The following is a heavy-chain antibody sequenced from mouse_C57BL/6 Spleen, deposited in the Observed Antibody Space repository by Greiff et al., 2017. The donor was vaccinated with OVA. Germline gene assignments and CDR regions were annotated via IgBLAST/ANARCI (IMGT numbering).Heavy chain of an antibody. J-gene: IGHJ1*03. Sequence: EVQLVESEGGLVQPGSSMKLSCTASGFTFSDYYMAWVRQVPEKGLEWVANINYDGSSTYYLDSLKSRFIISRDNAKNILYLQMSSLKSEDTATYYCARAYGSRHWYFDVWGTGTTVTVSS. CDR3: ARAYGSRHWYFDV. CDR1: GFTFSDYY. D-gene: IGHD1-1*01. CDR2: INYDGSST. V-gene: IGHV5-16*01.